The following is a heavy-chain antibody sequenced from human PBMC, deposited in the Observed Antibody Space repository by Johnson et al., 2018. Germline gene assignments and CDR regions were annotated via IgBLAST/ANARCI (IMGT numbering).Heavy chain of an antibody. CDR2: IYYSGST. Sequence: QVQLVESGPGLVKPSETLSLTCTVSGGSISSSSYYWGWIRQPPGKGLEWIGSIYYSGSTYYNPSLKSRVSISVATSKNQFSLKLSSVTAADTAVYYCARQSIYDSSGYYGEYFQHWGQGTLVTVSS. CDR1: GGSISSSSYY. J-gene: IGHJ1*01. V-gene: IGHV4-39*01. CDR3: ARQSIYDSSGYYGEYFQH. D-gene: IGHD3-22*01.